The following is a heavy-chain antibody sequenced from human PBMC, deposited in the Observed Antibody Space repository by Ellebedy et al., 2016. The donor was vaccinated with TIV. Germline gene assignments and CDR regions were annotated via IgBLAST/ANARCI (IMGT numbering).Heavy chain of an antibody. J-gene: IGHJ4*02. Sequence: MPSETLSLTCTVSGGSIGSYYWSWIRQPPGKGLEWIGYIHYSGTTNYNPSLKSRVTMSLDTSKNQFSLKLSSVTAADTAVYYCARGYCSGGACYPGSYWGQGTLVTVSS. CDR2: IHYSGTT. CDR1: GGSIGSYY. D-gene: IGHD2-15*01. V-gene: IGHV4-59*01. CDR3: ARGYCSGGACYPGSY.